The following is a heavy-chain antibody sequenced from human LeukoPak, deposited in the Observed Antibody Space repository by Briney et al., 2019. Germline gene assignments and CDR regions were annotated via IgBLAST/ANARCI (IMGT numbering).Heavy chain of an antibody. D-gene: IGHD5-12*01. J-gene: IGHJ4*02. CDR2: MSPDSGYA. CDR1: GYTFTSYG. CDR3: EIYTGYDSF. V-gene: IGHV1-8*02. Sequence: ASVKVSCKASGYTFTSYGISWVRQAPGQGLEWMGWMSPDSGYAGYAQTFQGRVTLTRNTSVSTAFMELSSLRSEDTAVYYCEIYTGYDSFWGQGTLVTVSS.